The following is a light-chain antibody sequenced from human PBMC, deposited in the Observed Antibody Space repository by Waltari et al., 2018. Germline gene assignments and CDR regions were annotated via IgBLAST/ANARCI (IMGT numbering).Light chain of an antibody. CDR1: QGISSY. J-gene: IGKJ1*01. V-gene: IGKV1-8*01. CDR3: QQYYSYPRT. CDR2: AAS. Sequence: AIRMTTSPSSLSAATGARVPITCRASQGISSYLAWYQQKPGNAPKLLIYAASTLQSGVPSRFSGSGSGTDFTLTISCLQSEDFATYYCQQYYSYPRTFGQGTKVEIK.